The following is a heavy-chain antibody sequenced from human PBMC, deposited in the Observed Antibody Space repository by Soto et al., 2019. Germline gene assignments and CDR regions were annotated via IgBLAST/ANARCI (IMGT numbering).Heavy chain of an antibody. CDR3: ARSKPTDTHEGMDV. D-gene: IGHD4-4*01. Sequence: EVQLVESGGGLVKPGGSLRLSCAASGFTFSTYSMNWVRQAPGKGLEWVSSISSSSSYIYYADSVKGRFTISRDNAKNSQYLQMNSLRAEDTAVYYCARSKPTDTHEGMDVWGQGTTVTVSS. J-gene: IGHJ6*02. CDR2: ISSSSSYI. V-gene: IGHV3-21*01. CDR1: GFTFSTYS.